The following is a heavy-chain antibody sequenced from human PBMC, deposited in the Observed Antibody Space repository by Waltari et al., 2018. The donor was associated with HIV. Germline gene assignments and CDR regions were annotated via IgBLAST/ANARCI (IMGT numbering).Heavy chain of an antibody. CDR3: TTARWLQLGVTL. J-gene: IGHJ4*02. V-gene: IGHV3-15*01. D-gene: IGHD5-12*01. Sequence: EVQLVESGGGLVKPGGSLRLSCAASGFTFSNAWMSWVRQDPGKGLEWVGRIKSKTDGGTTDYAAPVKGRFTISRDDSKNTLYLQMNSLKTEDTAVYYCTTARWLQLGVTLWGQGTLVTVSS. CDR1: GFTFSNAW. CDR2: IKSKTDGGTT.